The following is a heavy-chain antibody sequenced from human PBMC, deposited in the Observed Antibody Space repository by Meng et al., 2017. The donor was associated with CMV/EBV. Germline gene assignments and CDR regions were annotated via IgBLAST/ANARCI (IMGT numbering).Heavy chain of an antibody. V-gene: IGHV1-2*02. CDR3: ARDRILYSSGYQGYFQH. D-gene: IGHD3-22*01. CDR1: GYTFTGYY. J-gene: IGHJ1*01. Sequence: ASVKVSCKASGYTFTGYYMHWVRQAPGQGLEWMGWINPNSDGTNYAQKFQGRVTMTRDTSISTAYMELSRLGSDDTAVYYCARDRILYSSGYQGYFQHWGQGTLVTVSS. CDR2: INPNSDGT.